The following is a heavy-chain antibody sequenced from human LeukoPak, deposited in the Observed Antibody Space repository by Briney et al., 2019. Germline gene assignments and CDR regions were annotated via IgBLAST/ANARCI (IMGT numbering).Heavy chain of an antibody. CDR3: ARGELGYSHYYYYMDV. CDR2: IIPIFGTA. D-gene: IGHD5-18*01. Sequence: GASVKVSCKASGGTFSSYAISWVRQAPGQGLEWMGGIIPIFGTANYAQKFQGRVTITADKSTSTAYMELSSLRSEDTAVYYCARGELGYSHYYYYMDVWGKGTTVTVSS. J-gene: IGHJ6*03. V-gene: IGHV1-69*06. CDR1: GGTFSSYA.